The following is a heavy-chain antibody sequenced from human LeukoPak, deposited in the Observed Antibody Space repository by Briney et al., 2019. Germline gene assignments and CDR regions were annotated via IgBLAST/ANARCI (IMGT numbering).Heavy chain of an antibody. CDR1: GFTFSSYA. D-gene: IGHD2-21*02. CDR3: ARDSPYCGGDCYSKTRNWFDP. J-gene: IGHJ5*02. CDR2: ISGSGGST. Sequence: GGSLRLSCAASGFTFSSYAMSWVRQAPGKGLEWVSAISGSGGSTYYADSVKGRFTISRDDSKNTLYLQMNSLRAEDTAVYYCARDSPYCGGDCYSKTRNWFDPWGQGTLVTVSS. V-gene: IGHV3-23*01.